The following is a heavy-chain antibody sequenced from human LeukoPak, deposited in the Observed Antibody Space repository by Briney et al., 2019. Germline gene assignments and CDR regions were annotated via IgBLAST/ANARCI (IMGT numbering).Heavy chain of an antibody. Sequence: ASVKVSCKASGYTFTGYGISWVRQAPGQGLEWMGWISAYNGNTNYAQKLQGRVTMTTDTSTSTAYMELRSLRSDDTAVYYCARPAMEYCSGGSCANGGAFDIWGQGTMVTVSS. V-gene: IGHV1-18*01. CDR3: ARPAMEYCSGGSCANGGAFDI. J-gene: IGHJ3*02. CDR2: ISAYNGNT. D-gene: IGHD2-15*01. CDR1: GYTFTGYG.